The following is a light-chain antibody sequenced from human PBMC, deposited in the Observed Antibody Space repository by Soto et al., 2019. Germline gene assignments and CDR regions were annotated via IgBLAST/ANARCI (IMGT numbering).Light chain of an antibody. CDR2: EVS. CDR1: SSDVGGYKY. V-gene: IGLV2-14*01. Sequence: QSALTQPASVSGSPGQSITISCTGTSSDVGGYKYVSWYQQHPGKAPKLMIYEVSNRPSGVPDRFSGSKSGTSASLAITGLQAEDEGDYYCQSYDSTLSARYVFGTGTKVTVL. J-gene: IGLJ1*01. CDR3: QSYDSTLSARYV.